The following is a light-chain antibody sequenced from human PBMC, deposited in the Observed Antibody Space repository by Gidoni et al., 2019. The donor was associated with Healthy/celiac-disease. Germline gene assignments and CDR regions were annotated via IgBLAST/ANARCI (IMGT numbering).Light chain of an antibody. V-gene: IGKV1-39*01. J-gene: IGKJ1*01. CDR1: QSISSY. CDR3: QQSYSTSRT. CDR2: AAS. Sequence: DSQMTQSPSSLSASVGDRVTITCRASQSISSYLNWYQQKPGKAPKLLIYAASSLQSGVPSRFSGSGSGTDFTLTISSLQPEDFATYYCQQSYSTSRTFGQXTKVEIK.